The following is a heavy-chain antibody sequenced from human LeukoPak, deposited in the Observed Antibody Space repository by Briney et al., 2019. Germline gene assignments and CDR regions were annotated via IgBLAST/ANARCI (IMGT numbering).Heavy chain of an antibody. V-gene: IGHV3-23*01. Sequence: PGGSLRLSCAAPGFTFSSYAMSWVRQAPGKGLEWVSAISGSGGSTYYADSVKGRFTISRDNSKNTLYLQMNSLRAEDTAVYYCAKDRKGGTYYDFWSVYYSYRGAETPGGAFDIWGQGTMVTVSS. D-gene: IGHD3-3*01. J-gene: IGHJ3*02. CDR3: AKDRKGGTYYDFWSVYYSYRGAETPGGAFDI. CDR1: GFTFSSYA. CDR2: ISGSGGST.